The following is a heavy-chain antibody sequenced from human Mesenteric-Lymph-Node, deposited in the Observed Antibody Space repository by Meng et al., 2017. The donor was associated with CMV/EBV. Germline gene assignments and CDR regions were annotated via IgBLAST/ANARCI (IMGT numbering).Heavy chain of an antibody. V-gene: IGHV4-39*07. J-gene: IGHJ3*02. Sequence: SETLSLTCTVSGGSISSGSYYWGWIRQPPGKGLEWIGSIYYSGSTYYNPSLKSRVTISVDTSKNQFSLKLSSVTAADTAVYYCARDERFWSGYYLISGAFDIWGQGTMVTVSS. CDR3: ARDERFWSGYYLISGAFDI. D-gene: IGHD3-3*01. CDR2: IYYSGST. CDR1: GGSISSGSYY.